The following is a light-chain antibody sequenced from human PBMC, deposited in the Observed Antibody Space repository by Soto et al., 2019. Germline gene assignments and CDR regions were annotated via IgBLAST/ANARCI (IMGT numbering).Light chain of an antibody. CDR2: KAS. Sequence: DIQMTQSPSTLSGSVGDRVTITCRASQTISSWLAWYQQKPGKAPKLLIYKASTLKSGVPSRFSGSGSGTEFTLTISSLQPDDFVTYYCQHYNSYSTFGQGTKVDIK. CDR1: QTISSW. J-gene: IGKJ1*01. CDR3: QHYNSYST. V-gene: IGKV1-5*03.